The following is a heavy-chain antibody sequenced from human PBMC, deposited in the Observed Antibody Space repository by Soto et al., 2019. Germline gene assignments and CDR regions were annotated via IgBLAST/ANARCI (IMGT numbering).Heavy chain of an antibody. J-gene: IGHJ4*02. D-gene: IGHD3-22*01. Sequence: QVHLQESGPGLVKPSGTLSLTCVVSGGSISGRNWWSWVHQAPGKGLEWIGEVFHSGDTTYSPSLRSRVTISVDKSKNQFSLNLISVTAADTAVYYCTRLIYDSRLNYFYFDLWGQGALVTVSS. CDR3: TRLIYDSRLNYFYFDL. CDR1: GGSISGRNW. V-gene: IGHV4-4*02. CDR2: VFHSGDT.